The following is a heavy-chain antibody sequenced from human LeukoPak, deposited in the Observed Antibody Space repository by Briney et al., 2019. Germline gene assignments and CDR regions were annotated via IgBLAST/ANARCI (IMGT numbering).Heavy chain of an antibody. D-gene: IGHD2-2*01. Sequence: PGGSLRLSCAASGFTFSSYAMHWVRQAPGKGLEWVAVISYDGSNKYYADSVKGRFTISRDNSKNTLYLQMNSLRAEDTAVYYCARGRDVRSGTGCTDYWGQGTLVTVSS. V-gene: IGHV3-30*04. J-gene: IGHJ4*02. CDR2: ISYDGSNK. CDR3: ARGRDVRSGTGCTDY. CDR1: GFTFSSYA.